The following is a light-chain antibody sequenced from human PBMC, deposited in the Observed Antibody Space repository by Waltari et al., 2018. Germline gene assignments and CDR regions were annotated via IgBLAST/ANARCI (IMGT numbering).Light chain of an antibody. CDR3: QVWDANTDPGV. V-gene: IGLV3-21*01. CDR1: NIESKS. Sequence: SYVLTQPPSVSVAPGETARLTCGGNNIESKSVHWYRQRPGQAPVLVISYDSDLPSGIPDRLSGSNAGNTATLTISRVEAGDEADYYCQVWDANTDPGVFGTGTEVTVL. CDR2: YDS. J-gene: IGLJ1*01.